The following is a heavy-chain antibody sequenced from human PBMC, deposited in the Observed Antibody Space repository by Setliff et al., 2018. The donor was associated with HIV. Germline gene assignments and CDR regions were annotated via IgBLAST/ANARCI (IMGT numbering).Heavy chain of an antibody. Sequence: GGSLRLSCAASGFTFSSYAMAWVRQAPGKGLEWVSAISGSGGSTYYADSVKGRFTISRDNSKNTMYLQMNTLRVEDTAVYYCARDPPGSGFYLDYWGQGTPVTVSS. CDR3: ARDPPGSGFYLDY. J-gene: IGHJ4*02. D-gene: IGHD5-12*01. CDR2: ISGSGGST. CDR1: GFTFSSYA. V-gene: IGHV3-23*01.